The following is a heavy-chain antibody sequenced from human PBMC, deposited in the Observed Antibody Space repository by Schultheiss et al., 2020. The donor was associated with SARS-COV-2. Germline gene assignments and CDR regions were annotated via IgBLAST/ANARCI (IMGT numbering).Heavy chain of an antibody. V-gene: IGHV3-21*01. CDR1: GFTFSSYS. CDR3: VRDVGSLVGATTPYYYYGMDV. J-gene: IGHJ6*02. CDR2: INSHSSKE. D-gene: IGHD1-26*01. Sequence: GGSLRLSCVGSGFTFSSYSMNWVRQAPGRGLEWVSTINSHSSKEDYADSVKGRFTISRDNAKKSLYLQMNSLRAEDTAVYYCVRDVGSLVGATTPYYYYGMDVWGQVTTVTVSS.